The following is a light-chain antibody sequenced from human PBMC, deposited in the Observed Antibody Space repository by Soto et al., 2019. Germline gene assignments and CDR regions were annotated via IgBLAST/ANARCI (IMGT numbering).Light chain of an antibody. V-gene: IGKV3-20*01. CDR2: GGS. CDR1: QSVGSN. Sequence: EIVMTQSPLTLSASPGERAIFSCRASQSVGSNIAWYQQKPGQAPRLLISGGSNRAAGIPDRFRGSGSGTDFTLSISRLEPEDFAVYYCHQYVSPGTFGQGTKVDIK. J-gene: IGKJ1*01. CDR3: HQYVSPGT.